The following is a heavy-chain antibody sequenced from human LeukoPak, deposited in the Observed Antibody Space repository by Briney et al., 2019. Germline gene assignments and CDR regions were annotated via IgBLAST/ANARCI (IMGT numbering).Heavy chain of an antibody. CDR1: GYTFTSYD. V-gene: IGHV1-8*03. J-gene: IGHJ4*02. CDR3: ARVDSSGWSVDY. Sequence: ASVKVSCKASGYTFTSYDINWVRQATGQGLEWMGWMNPNSGNTGYAQKFQGRVTITRNTSISTAYMELSSLRSEDTDVYYCARVDSSGWSVDYWGQGTLVTVSS. CDR2: MNPNSGNT. D-gene: IGHD6-19*01.